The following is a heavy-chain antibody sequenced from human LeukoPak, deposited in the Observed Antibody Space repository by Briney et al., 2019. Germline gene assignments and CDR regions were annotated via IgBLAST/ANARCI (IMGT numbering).Heavy chain of an antibody. CDR3: AREGLFTMVRRGTLDN. V-gene: IGHV1-69*13. CDR2: IIPSFRKP. CDR1: GGTFSSDG. Sequence: GASVKVSCKASGGTFSSDGIIWVRQAPGQGLEWMGGIIPSFRKPDYAKKFQGRVTLTADESTSTAYMELSSLRSEDTAVYYCAREGLFTMVRRGTLDNWGQGTLVTVSS. D-gene: IGHD3-10*01. J-gene: IGHJ4*02.